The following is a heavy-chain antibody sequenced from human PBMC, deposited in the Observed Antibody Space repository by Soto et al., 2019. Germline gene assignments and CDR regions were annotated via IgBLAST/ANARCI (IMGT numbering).Heavy chain of an antibody. CDR2: ILPVFGTP. Sequence: QVQLVQSGAEVKKPGSSVKVSCKASGGTFSSYGIAWVRQAPGQGLGWMGGILPVFGTPNYAQKFRGRVTISADDSTRTAYMELSSLTSEDTAVYYCAVRSSYSHYYYALDVWGQGTTVTVSS. V-gene: IGHV1-69*01. J-gene: IGHJ6*02. D-gene: IGHD3-10*01. CDR3: AVRSSYSHYYYALDV. CDR1: GGTFSSYG.